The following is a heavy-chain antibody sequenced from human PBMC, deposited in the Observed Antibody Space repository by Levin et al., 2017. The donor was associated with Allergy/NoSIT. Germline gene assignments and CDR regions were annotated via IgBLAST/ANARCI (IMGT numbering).Heavy chain of an antibody. CDR1: GYTFMDYY. V-gene: IGHV1-2*02. D-gene: IGHD6-19*01. CDR3: ARGYSSGWYPFYFDY. Sequence: ASVKVSCKASGYTFMDYYIHWVRQAPGQGLEWMGWINPNSGSTNYAQKFQGRVTMTGDSSISTAYMELSRLTSDDTAVFYCARGYSSGWYPFYFDYWGQGTLVTVSS. J-gene: IGHJ4*02. CDR2: INPNSGST.